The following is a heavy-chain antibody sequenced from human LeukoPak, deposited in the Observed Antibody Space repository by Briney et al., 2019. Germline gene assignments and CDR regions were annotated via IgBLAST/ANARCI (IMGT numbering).Heavy chain of an antibody. CDR3: VRVGSVAGSDYLDY. D-gene: IGHD6-19*01. Sequence: PGGSLRLSCAVSGFTFGDHFLDWVRQAPGKGLGWVGRSRNKAKSYTTEYAASVKGRFTISRDDSKNSLYLQMNNLRAEDTAVYYCVRVGSVAGSDYLDYWGQGTLVTVSS. V-gene: IGHV3-72*01. CDR1: GFTFGDHF. J-gene: IGHJ4*02. CDR2: SRNKAKSYTT.